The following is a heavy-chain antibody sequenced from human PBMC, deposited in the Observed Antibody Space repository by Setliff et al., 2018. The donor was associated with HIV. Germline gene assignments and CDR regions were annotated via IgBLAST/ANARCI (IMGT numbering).Heavy chain of an antibody. V-gene: IGHV5-51*01. D-gene: IGHD3-10*01. CDR3: ARAGSGSYYNAPHY. CDR1: GYSFTSNW. Sequence: GESLKISCKGSGYSFTSNWIGWVRQMPGKGLEWMGIIYPGDSDARYSPSFQGQVTISADKAISTAYLQWSSLKASNTAMYYCARAGSGSYYNAPHYWGQGTLVTVSS. J-gene: IGHJ4*02. CDR2: IYPGDSDA.